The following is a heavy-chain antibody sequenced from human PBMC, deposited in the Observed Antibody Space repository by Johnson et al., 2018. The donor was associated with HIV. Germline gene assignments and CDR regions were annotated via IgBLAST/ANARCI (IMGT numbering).Heavy chain of an antibody. V-gene: IGHV3-66*01. Sequence: VQLVESGGGLVQPGGSLRLSCAASGFTVSSNYMSWVRQAPGKGLEWVSVIYSGGSTYYAASVQGRFTISRDNSKNTLYLQMNSLRAEDTAVYYCAREGPPRAFDIWGQGTMVTVSS. CDR3: AREGPPRAFDI. CDR1: GFTVSSNY. J-gene: IGHJ3*02. CDR2: IYSGGST.